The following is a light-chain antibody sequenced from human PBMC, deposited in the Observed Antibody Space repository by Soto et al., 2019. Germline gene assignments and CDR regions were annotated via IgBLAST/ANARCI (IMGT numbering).Light chain of an antibody. CDR3: QQRSRIT. CDR1: QSVSSN. J-gene: IGKJ5*01. Sequence: EIVMTQSPATLSVSPGERATLSCRASQSVSSNLAWYQQKPGQAPRLLIYGASTRATGIPARFSGSGSGTEFTLTISSLQSEDFAVYYCQQRSRITFGQGTRLEIK. V-gene: IGKV3-15*01. CDR2: GAS.